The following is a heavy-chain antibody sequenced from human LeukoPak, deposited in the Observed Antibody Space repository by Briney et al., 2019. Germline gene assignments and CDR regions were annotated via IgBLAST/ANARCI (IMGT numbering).Heavy chain of an antibody. CDR2: IRYDGSNK. CDR1: GFTFSSYG. J-gene: IGHJ6*03. V-gene: IGHV3-30*02. Sequence: GGSLRLSCAASGFTFSSYGMHWVRQAPGKGLEWVAFIRYDGSNKYYADSVKGRFTISRDNSKNTLYLQMNSLRAEDTALYYCARGGITIFGVVSYMGVWGKGTTVTVSS. CDR3: ARGGITIFGVVSYMGV. D-gene: IGHD3-3*01.